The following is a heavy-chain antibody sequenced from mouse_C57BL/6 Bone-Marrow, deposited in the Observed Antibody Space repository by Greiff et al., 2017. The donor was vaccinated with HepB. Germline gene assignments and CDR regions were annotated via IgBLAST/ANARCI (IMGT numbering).Heavy chain of an antibody. V-gene: IGHV5-16*01. CDR3: ARDIELDY. Sequence: DVKLVESEGGLVQPGSSMKLSCTASGFTFSDYYMAWVRQVPEKGLEWVANINYDGSSTYYLDSLKSRFIISRDNAKNILYLQMSSLKSEDTATYYCARDIELDYWGQGTTLTVSS. CDR1: GFTFSDYY. CDR2: INYDGSST. J-gene: IGHJ2*01.